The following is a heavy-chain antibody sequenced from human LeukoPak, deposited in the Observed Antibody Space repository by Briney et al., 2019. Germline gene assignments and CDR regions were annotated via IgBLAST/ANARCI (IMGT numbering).Heavy chain of an antibody. CDR3: ARDGGYCSGITCPGDL. V-gene: IGHV3-7*01. J-gene: IGHJ4*02. Sequence: PGGSLRLSCAASGFTFSSYAMSWVRQAPGKGLEWVANIKEDGSTKFYVDSVKGRFTISRDNAKNSLYLQMNSLRAEDTAMYFCARDGGYCSGITCPGDLWGQGTLVTVSP. D-gene: IGHD2-2*01. CDR2: IKEDGSTK. CDR1: GFTFSSYA.